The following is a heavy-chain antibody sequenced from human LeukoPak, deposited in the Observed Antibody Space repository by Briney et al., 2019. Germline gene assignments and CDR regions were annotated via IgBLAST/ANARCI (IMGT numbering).Heavy chain of an antibody. D-gene: IGHD3-10*01. CDR3: TTITYGSGRYPFDY. CDR1: GFTFSNAW. Sequence: PGGSLRLSCVASGFTFSNAWMTLVRQAPGEGLEWVGHIKSKTDGGTTDYAAPVKDSFTISRDDSKNTLYLQMNSLKTEDTAVYYCTTITYGSGRYPFDYWGQGTLVTVSS. CDR2: IKSKTDGGTT. J-gene: IGHJ4*02. V-gene: IGHV3-15*01.